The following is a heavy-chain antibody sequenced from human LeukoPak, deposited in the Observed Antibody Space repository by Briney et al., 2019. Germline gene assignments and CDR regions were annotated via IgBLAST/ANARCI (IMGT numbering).Heavy chain of an antibody. CDR2: INPSGGST. J-gene: IGHJ3*02. V-gene: IGHV1-46*01. Sequence: ASVKVSCKASGGTFSSYPISWVRQAPGQGLEWMGIINPSGGSTSYAQKFQGRVTMTRDTSTSTVYMELSSLRSEDTAVYYCARGRVGATEHDAFDIWGQGTMVTVSS. CDR1: GGTFSSYP. D-gene: IGHD1-26*01. CDR3: ARGRVGATEHDAFDI.